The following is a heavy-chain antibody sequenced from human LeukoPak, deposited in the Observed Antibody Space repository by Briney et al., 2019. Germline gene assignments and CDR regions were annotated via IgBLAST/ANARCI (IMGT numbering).Heavy chain of an antibody. V-gene: IGHV3-48*01. CDR3: ARYRSGGSRGFDY. D-gene: IGHD6-19*01. CDR1: GFAFSGYS. CDR2: ISGSSSTI. J-gene: IGHJ4*02. Sequence: PGGSLRLSCAASGFAFSGYSLNWVRQAPGKGLEWVSYISGSSSTICYADSVKDRFTISRDNAKNSLYLQMNSVRAEDTAVYYCARYRSGGSRGFDYWGQGTLVTVSS.